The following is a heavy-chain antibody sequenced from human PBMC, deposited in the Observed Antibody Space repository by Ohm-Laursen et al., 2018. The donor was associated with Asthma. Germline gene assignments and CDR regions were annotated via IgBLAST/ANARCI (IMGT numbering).Heavy chain of an antibody. D-gene: IGHD5-18*01. V-gene: IGHV4-34*01. J-gene: IGHJ4*02. CDR2: INHSGST. CDR1: GGSFSGYF. CDR3: ARGGAAMVIGF. Sequence: PSQTLSLTCAVYGGSFSGYFWSWIRQPPGKGLEWIGEINHSGSTNYNPSLKSRVTISGDASKNQFSLKVTSVTAADTAVYYCARGGAAMVIGFWGQGTLVTVSS.